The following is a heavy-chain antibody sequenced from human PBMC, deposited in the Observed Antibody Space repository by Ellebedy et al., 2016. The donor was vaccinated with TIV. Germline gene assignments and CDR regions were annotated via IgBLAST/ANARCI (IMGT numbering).Heavy chain of an antibody. D-gene: IGHD6-13*01. J-gene: IGHJ4*02. Sequence: SETLSLTXTVSGGSVSSGNYYWSWIRQPPGKGLEWIGYIYYSGSTNYNPSLKSRVTISVDTSKNQFSLKLSSVTAADTAVYYCARDRANQDSSSWYGDYDWGQGTLVTVSS. CDR2: IYYSGST. V-gene: IGHV4-61*01. CDR1: GGSVSSGNYY. CDR3: ARDRANQDSSSWYGDYD.